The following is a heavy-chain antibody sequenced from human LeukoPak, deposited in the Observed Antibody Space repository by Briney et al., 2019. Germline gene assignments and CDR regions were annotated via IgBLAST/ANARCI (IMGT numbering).Heavy chain of an antibody. J-gene: IGHJ3*01. CDR3: ARDDYGVFDAFDV. V-gene: IGHV4-59*08. D-gene: IGHD3-16*01. CDR1: GGSISSHY. CDR2: IYNTGST. Sequence: SETLSLTCTVSGGSISSHYWTWIRQPPGKGLEWIGYIYNTGSTNYNPSLRSRVTILLDTSKNQFSLKLTSVTAADTAIYFCARDDYGVFDAFDVWGQGTVVTVSS.